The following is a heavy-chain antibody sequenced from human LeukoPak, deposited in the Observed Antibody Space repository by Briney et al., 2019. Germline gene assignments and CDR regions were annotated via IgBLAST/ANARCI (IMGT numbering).Heavy chain of an antibody. V-gene: IGHV4-39*01. J-gene: IGHJ6*03. CDR1: GGSISTSTYN. D-gene: IGHD3-22*01. CDR3: ARQVRSPVVMFMDV. CDR2: VYYTGIT. Sequence: SETLSLTCTVAGGSISTSTYNWGWIRQPPGKGLEWIGSVYYTGITYYNPSVESRVTISVDTSKNHFSLELNSVTAADTGVYFCARQVRSPVVMFMDVWGKGTTVIVSS.